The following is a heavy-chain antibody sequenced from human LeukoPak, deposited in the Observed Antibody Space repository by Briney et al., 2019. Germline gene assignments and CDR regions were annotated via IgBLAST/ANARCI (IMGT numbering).Heavy chain of an antibody. V-gene: IGHV1-18*01. CDR2: IKTADGTI. CDR1: GYTFTRYG. J-gene: IGHJ5*02. CDR3: AARGESTGYYGS. D-gene: IGHD3-10*01. Sequence: ASVKISCKASGYTFTRYGITWVRQAPGQGPEWIGWIKTADGTINYAPKLQDRVTLTADTFTSTAYLEVRSLTPDDTAIYYCAARGESTGYYGSWGQGTLVTVSS.